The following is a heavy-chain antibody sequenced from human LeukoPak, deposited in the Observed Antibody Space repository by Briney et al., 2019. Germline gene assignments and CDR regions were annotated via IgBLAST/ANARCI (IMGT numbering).Heavy chain of an antibody. CDR2: IYHSGST. V-gene: IGHV4-4*02. D-gene: IGHD3-22*01. J-gene: IGHJ4*02. Sequence: SGTLSLTCAVSGGSISSSNWWSWVRQPPGKGLEWIGEIYHSGSTNYNPSLKSRVTISVDKSKNQFSLKLSSVTAADTAVYYCARDSHDYYDSSGYHDYWGQGTLVTVSS. CDR3: ARDSHDYYDSSGYHDY. CDR1: GGSISSSNW.